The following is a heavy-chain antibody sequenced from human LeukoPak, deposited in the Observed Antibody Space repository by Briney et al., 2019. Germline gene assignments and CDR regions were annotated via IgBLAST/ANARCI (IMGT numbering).Heavy chain of an antibody. J-gene: IGHJ5*02. Sequence: ASVKVSCKASGYTFTAYYMHWVRQAPGQGLEWMGWINPNSGSTNYAQKFQGRVTMTRDTSISTAYMELSRLRSDDTAVYYCARSYYDILPGVINWFDPWGQGTLVTVSS. D-gene: IGHD3-9*01. V-gene: IGHV1-2*02. CDR2: INPNSGST. CDR1: GYTFTAYY. CDR3: ARSYYDILPGVINWFDP.